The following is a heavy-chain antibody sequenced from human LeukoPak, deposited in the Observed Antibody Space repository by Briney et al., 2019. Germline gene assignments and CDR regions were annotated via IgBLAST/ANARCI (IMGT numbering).Heavy chain of an antibody. V-gene: IGHV3-30*04. J-gene: IGHJ3*02. Sequence: GSLRLSCAASGFTFSSYAMSWVRQAPGKGLEWVAVISHDGSYKYYADSVKGRFTISRDNSENTLYLHVKSLRAEDTAVYYCGGPWGRYPQYCSGGSCYRRDALDIWGQGTMVTVSS. CDR3: GGPWGRYPQYCSGGSCYRRDALDI. D-gene: IGHD2-15*01. CDR1: GFTFSSYA. CDR2: ISHDGSYK.